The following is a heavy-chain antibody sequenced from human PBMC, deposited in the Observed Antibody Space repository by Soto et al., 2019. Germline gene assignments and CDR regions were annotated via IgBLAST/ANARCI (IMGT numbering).Heavy chain of an antibody. CDR1: GGTFTTYD. CDR2: IIPVFNAT. D-gene: IGHD1-26*01. CDR3: ASDHSWSWYNGTFYFDP. J-gene: IGHJ4*02. V-gene: IGHV1-69*06. Sequence: QVQLIQSGAEVWKPGSSVKVSCEDSGGTFTTYDISGLRKPPGQGLEGMGDIIPVFNATKYAQKFQGRVTITADKNTGTAYMKLSSLGYEDTAMYYCASDHSWSWYNGTFYFDPWGQGTLVTVSS.